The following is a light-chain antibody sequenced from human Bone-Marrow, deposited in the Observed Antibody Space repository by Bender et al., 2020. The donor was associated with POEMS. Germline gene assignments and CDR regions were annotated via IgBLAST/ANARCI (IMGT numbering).Light chain of an antibody. V-gene: IGLV2-23*02. CDR1: SSDVGNYDL. J-gene: IGLJ3*02. CDR2: EVT. Sequence: QSALTQPASVSGSPGQSITISCTGTSSDVGNYDLVSWYQHQPGKAPRLVIYEVTTRSSGISSRLSGSKSGNVASLTISGLQAEDEADYFCCSYAGSSTTVFGGGTKLTVL. CDR3: CSYAGSSTTV.